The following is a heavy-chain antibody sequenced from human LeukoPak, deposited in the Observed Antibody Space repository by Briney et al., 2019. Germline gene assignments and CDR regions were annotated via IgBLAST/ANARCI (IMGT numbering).Heavy chain of an antibody. D-gene: IGHD2-2*01. CDR1: GGSINSGSYD. V-gene: IGHV4-61*02. CDR3: ARGHSHCSSTSCYVCYYYYYYMDV. Sequence: PSETLSLTCTVSGGSINSGSYDWSWIRQPAGKGLEWIGRIYTSESTNYNPSLKSRVTISVATSKNQFSLKLSSVTAADTAVYYCARGHSHCSSTSCYVCYYYYYYMDVWGKGTTVSVSS. CDR2: IYTSEST. J-gene: IGHJ6*03.